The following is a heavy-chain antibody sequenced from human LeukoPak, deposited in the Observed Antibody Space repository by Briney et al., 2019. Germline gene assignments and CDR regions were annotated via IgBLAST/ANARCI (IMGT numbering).Heavy chain of an antibody. CDR3: ARERGYSYGSYFDY. CDR1: GFTFSSYA. Sequence: QPGGPLRLSCAASGFTFSSYAMHWVHQAPGKGLEWVAVISYDGSNKYYADSVKGRFTIFRDNSKNTLYLQMNSLRAEDTAVYYCARERGYSYGSYFDYWGQGTLVTVSS. J-gene: IGHJ4*02. V-gene: IGHV3-30-3*01. CDR2: ISYDGSNK. D-gene: IGHD5-18*01.